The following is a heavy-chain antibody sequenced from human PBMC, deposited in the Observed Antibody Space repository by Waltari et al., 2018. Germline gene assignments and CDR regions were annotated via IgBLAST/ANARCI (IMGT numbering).Heavy chain of an antibody. Sequence: QVQLVQSGAEVKKPGSSVKVSCKASGGTFSSYAISWVRQAPGQGLEWMGGIIPIFGTGNYAQKFQGRVTITADESTSTAYMELSSLRSEDTAVYYCARVVVVVPAAHCWYFDLWGRGTLVTVSS. V-gene: IGHV1-69*13. D-gene: IGHD2-2*01. CDR2: IIPIFGTG. J-gene: IGHJ2*01. CDR3: ARVVVVVPAAHCWYFDL. CDR1: GGTFSSYA.